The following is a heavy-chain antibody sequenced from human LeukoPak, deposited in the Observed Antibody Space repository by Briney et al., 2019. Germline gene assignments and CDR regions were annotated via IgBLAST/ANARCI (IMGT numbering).Heavy chain of an antibody. CDR2: ISGSGGST. D-gene: IGHD3-22*01. Sequence: WGSLRLSCAASGFTFSSYAMSWVRQAPGKGLEWVSAISGSGGSTYYADSVKGRFTISRDNSKNTLYLQMNSLRAEDTAVYYCAKGDSSGGDFDYWGQGTLVTVSS. V-gene: IGHV3-23*01. CDR1: GFTFSSYA. J-gene: IGHJ4*02. CDR3: AKGDSSGGDFDY.